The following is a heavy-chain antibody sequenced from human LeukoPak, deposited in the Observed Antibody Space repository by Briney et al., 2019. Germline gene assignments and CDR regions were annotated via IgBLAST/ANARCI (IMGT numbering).Heavy chain of an antibody. CDR1: GFTFSSFA. CDR3: AKDVYYDSSGSAFDI. D-gene: IGHD3-22*01. V-gene: IGHV3-23*01. Sequence: GGSLRLSCAPSGFTFSSFAMGWVRQPPGKGLEWVSAISGSGGSTYYADSVKGRFTISRDNSKNTLYLQMNSLRAEDTAVYYCAKDVYYDSSGSAFDIWGQGTMVTVSS. J-gene: IGHJ3*02. CDR2: ISGSGGST.